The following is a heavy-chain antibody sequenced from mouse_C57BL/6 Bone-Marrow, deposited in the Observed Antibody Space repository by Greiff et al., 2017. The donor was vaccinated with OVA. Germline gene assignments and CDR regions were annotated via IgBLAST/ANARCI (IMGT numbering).Heavy chain of an antibody. CDR3: ARSGRRRVYYYAMDY. CDR1: GYTFTSYW. Sequence: QVQLQQPGTELVKPGASVKLSCKASGYTFTSYWMHWVKQRPGQGLEWIGNINPSNGGTNYNEKFKSKATLTVDKSSSTAYMQLSSLTSEDSAVYYCARSGRRRVYYYAMDYWGQGTSVTVSS. CDR2: INPSNGGT. D-gene: IGHD2-12*01. J-gene: IGHJ4*01. V-gene: IGHV1-53*01.